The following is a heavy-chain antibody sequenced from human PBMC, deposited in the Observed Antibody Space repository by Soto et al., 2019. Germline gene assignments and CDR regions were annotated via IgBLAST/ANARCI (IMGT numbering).Heavy chain of an antibody. CDR3: TTDLMSVLLWFGELLSTDYGMDV. V-gene: IGHV3-15*07. CDR1: GFTFSDHY. J-gene: IGHJ6*02. D-gene: IGHD3-10*01. CDR2: IKSTTDGGTT. Sequence: GGSLRLSCAASGFTFSDHYMDWVRQTPGKGLEWVGRIKSTTDGGTTDYAAPVKGRFTISRDDSKNTLYLQMNSMKTEDTAVYYCTTDLMSVLLWFGELLSTDYGMDVWGQGTTVTVSS.